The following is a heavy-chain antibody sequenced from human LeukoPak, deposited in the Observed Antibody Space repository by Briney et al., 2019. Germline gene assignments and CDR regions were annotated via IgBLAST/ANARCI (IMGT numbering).Heavy chain of an antibody. CDR1: GYTFTSYD. J-gene: IGHJ6*03. V-gene: IGHV1-46*01. CDR3: ARDYLDYMDV. Sequence: GASVKVSCKASGYTFTSYDINWVRQATGQGLEWMGIINPSGGSTSYAQKFQGRVTMTRDMSTSTVYMELSSLRSEDTAVYYCARDYLDYMDVWGKGTTVTVSS. CDR2: INPSGGST.